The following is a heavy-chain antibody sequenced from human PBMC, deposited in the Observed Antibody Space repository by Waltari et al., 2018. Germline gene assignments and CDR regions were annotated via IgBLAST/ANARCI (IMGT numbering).Heavy chain of an antibody. J-gene: IGHJ4*02. CDR1: GGSISSSRYY. V-gene: IGHV4-39*01. CDR2: IFYSGSS. CDR3: ARLDNYDSGSYGFDW. D-gene: IGHD3-10*01. Sequence: QLQLQESGPGLVKPSETLSLPCTLSGGSISSSRYYWGWFRQPPGKGLDGFGSIFYSGSSYYNPSLKSRVTMSVDRSKNQFARRLTSVTAADTAVYYWARLDNYDSGSYGFDWWGQGTLVTVSS.